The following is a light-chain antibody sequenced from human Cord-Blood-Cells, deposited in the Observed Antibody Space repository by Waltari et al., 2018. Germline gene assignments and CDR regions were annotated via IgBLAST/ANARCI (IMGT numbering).Light chain of an antibody. CDR2: DVS. CDR3: SSYTSSCYV. Sequence: QSALTQPASVSGSPGQSLTISCTGTSSDVGGYNYVSWYQQHPGKAPKLMIYDVSNRPSGVSNRFSGSKSGNTASLTISGLQAEDEADYYCSSYTSSCYVFGTGTKVTVL. CDR1: SSDVGGYNY. V-gene: IGLV2-14*01. J-gene: IGLJ1*01.